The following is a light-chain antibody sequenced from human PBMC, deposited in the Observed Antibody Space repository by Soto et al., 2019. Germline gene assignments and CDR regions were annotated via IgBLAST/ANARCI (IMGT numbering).Light chain of an antibody. CDR2: GAS. J-gene: IGKJ4*01. CDR3: QLRVT. V-gene: IGKV3-20*01. CDR1: QSVSSSY. Sequence: EIVLTQSPGTLSLSPGERATLSCRASQSVSSSYLAWYQQKPGQAPRLLIYGASSRATGIPDRFSGSGSGTDFTLTISRLEAEDLAVYYCQLRVTFGGGTKVEIK.